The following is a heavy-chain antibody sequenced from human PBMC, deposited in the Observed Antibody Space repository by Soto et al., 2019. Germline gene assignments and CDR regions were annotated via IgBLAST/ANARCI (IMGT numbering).Heavy chain of an antibody. CDR2: IKTSAGGGAT. CDR3: TTGSVEGI. V-gene: IGHV3-15*07. D-gene: IGHD2-15*01. Sequence: EVQLVESAGGLVKPGGSLRLSCVASGFSFNEAWMNWVRQAPGEGLEWVGRIKTSAGGGATDYAAPVQGRFTISRDDSKSALYLRMNSLRTDDTAIYYCTTGSVEGIWGQGTTVTVSS. J-gene: IGHJ6*02. CDR1: GFSFNEAW.